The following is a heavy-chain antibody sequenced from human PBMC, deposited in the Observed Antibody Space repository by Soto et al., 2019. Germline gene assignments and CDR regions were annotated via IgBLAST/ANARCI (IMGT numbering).Heavy chain of an antibody. Sequence: PSETLSLTCTVSGGSISSGDYYWSWIRQPPGKGLEWIGYIYYSGSTYYNPSLKSRVTISVDTSKNQFSLKLSSVTAADTAVYYCESNKIKGHFDYWGQGNLVTVSS. J-gene: IGHJ4*02. V-gene: IGHV4-30-4*01. CDR3: ESNKIKGHFDY. CDR1: GGSISSGDYY. D-gene: IGHD4-4*01. CDR2: IYYSGST.